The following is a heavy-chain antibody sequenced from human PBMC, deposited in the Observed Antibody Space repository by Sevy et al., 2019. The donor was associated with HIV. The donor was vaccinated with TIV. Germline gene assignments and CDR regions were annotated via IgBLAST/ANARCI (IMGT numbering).Heavy chain of an antibody. J-gene: IGHJ4*02. CDR2: ISGSGGST. D-gene: IGHD3-10*01. Sequence: GGSLRLSCAASGFTFSSYVMTWVRQAPGKGLEWVSTISGSGGSTYYADSVKGRFTISRDNSKNTLYLQMISLRAEDTAVYYCAKDRVSGTYYTGDFDYWGQGTLVTVSS. V-gene: IGHV3-23*01. CDR1: GFTFSSYV. CDR3: AKDRVSGTYYTGDFDY.